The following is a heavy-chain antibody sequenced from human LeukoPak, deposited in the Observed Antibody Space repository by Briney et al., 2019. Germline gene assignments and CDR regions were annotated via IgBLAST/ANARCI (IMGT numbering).Heavy chain of an antibody. D-gene: IGHD1-26*01. CDR3: ARSGAGLFFDY. CDR2: TYYRSQWYN. J-gene: IGHJ4*02. Sequence: SQTLSLTCAISGDSVSSYSGAWNWIRQSPWRGLEWLGRTYYRSQWYNDYAASVKSRITINPDTSNNQFSLQLNSATPEDTAVYYCARSGAGLFFDYWGQGTLVTVSS. V-gene: IGHV6-1*01. CDR1: GDSVSSYSGA.